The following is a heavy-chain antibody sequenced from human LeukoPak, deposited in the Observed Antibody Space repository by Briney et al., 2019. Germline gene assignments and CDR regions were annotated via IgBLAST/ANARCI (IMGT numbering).Heavy chain of an antibody. CDR3: ASAGWSDTLYT. CDR2: ISSDGTST. Sequence: PGGSLRLSCTASGFTFRSYAMNWVRQAPGKGLVWVSRISSDGTSTTYEDSVKGRFIISRDNPKNTLYLQLDSLRAEDTAIYYCASAGWSDTLYTWGQGKRVTVSS. CDR1: GFTFRSYA. D-gene: IGHD2/OR15-2a*01. J-gene: IGHJ3*01. V-gene: IGHV3-74*01.